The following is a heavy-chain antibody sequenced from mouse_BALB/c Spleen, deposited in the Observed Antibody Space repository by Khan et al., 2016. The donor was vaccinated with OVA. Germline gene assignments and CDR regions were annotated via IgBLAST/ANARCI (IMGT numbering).Heavy chain of an antibody. CDR3: ARGGAARATWDYFDY. Sequence: QVQLKESGAELVRPGTSVKMSCKAAGYTFTNYWIGWVKQRPGHGLEWIGDILPGGGYSNYNEKFTGKATLTADPSSRTAYMQLSSLTSEASAILYCARGGAARATWDYFDYWGQGTTLTVSS. CDR2: ILPGGGYS. J-gene: IGHJ2*01. CDR1: GYTFTNYW. D-gene: IGHD3-1*01. V-gene: IGHV1-63*02.